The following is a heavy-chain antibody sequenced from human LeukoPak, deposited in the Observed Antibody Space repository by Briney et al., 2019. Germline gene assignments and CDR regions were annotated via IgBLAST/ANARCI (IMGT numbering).Heavy chain of an antibody. CDR1: GITFSSNG. J-gene: IGHJ4*02. CDR3: AGEVVGLDY. V-gene: IGHV3-48*01. CDR2: ISTFSSII. D-gene: IGHD3/OR15-3a*01. Sequence: GGSLRLSCAASGITFSSNGMVWVRQTPEKGLEWISYISTFSSIIKYADSVRGRFTISRDNANNSLYLQMDSLRADDTAVYYCAGEVVGLDYWGQGILVTVSS.